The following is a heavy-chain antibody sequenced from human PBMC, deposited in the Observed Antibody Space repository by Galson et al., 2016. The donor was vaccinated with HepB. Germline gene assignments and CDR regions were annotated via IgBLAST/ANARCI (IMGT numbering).Heavy chain of an antibody. J-gene: IGHJ4*02. Sequence: SLRLSCAASGFTFSDYSMTWVRQAPGKGLEWVPAISIRSDYIYYADSVKGRFTISRDNSKNTLYLQMNSLRAEDTAVYYCAKDLTNDILTGSTPYWGQGTLVTVSS. V-gene: IGHV3-23*01. D-gene: IGHD3-9*01. CDR3: AKDLTNDILTGSTPY. CDR1: GFTFSDYS. CDR2: ISIRSDYI.